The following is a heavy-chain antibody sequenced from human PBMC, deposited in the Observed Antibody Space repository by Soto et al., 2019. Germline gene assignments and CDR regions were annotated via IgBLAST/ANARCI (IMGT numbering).Heavy chain of an antibody. CDR2: IYYSGST. D-gene: IGHD6-19*01. Sequence: SETLSLTCTVSGGPISSYYWSWIRQPPGKGLEWIGYIYYSGSTNYNPSLKSRVTISVDTSKNQFSLKLSSVTAADTAVYYCARGFRSGWQRHCSDPWGQGTLVTVSS. CDR1: GGPISSYY. V-gene: IGHV4-59*08. J-gene: IGHJ5*02. CDR3: ARGFRSGWQRHCSDP.